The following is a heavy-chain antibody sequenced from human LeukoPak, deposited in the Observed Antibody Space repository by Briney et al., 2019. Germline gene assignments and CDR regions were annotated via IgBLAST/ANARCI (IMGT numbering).Heavy chain of an antibody. CDR3: AREPTSGREPTSGRPLDY. J-gene: IGHJ4*02. CDR1: GGSTSGYF. V-gene: IGHV4-4*07. CDR2: IYSSGIN. D-gene: IGHD5-12*01. Sequence: PSETLSLTCTVSGGSTSGYFWSWIRQPAGKGLEWIGRIYSSGINNYNPSLKCRVTMSLDTSKNHLSLNLSSVTAADTAVYYCAREPTSGREPTSGRPLDYWGQGTLVTVSS.